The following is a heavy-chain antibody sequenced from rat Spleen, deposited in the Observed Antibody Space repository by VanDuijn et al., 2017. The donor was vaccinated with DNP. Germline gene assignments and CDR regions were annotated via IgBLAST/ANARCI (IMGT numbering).Heavy chain of an antibody. CDR1: GFTFSNYY. Sequence: EVQLVESGGGLVQPGRSMKLSCAASGFTFSNYYMAWVRQAPTKGLEWVAAISPGGGNIYYRDSVKGRFTISRDNAKTTLYLEMGSLRSEETATYYCARPSYGSYPSYYAMDAWGQGTSVTVSS. D-gene: IGHD1-3*01. CDR2: ISPGGGNI. V-gene: IGHV5S11*01. J-gene: IGHJ4*01. CDR3: ARPSYGSYPSYYAMDA.